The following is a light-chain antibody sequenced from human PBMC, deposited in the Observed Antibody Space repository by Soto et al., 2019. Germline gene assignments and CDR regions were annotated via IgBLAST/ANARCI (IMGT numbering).Light chain of an antibody. CDR1: QGVRSN. CDR3: HQYNTWPLT. J-gene: IGKJ4*01. Sequence: EIVMTQSPATLSVSPGERATLSCRASQGVRSNLAWYQQKPGQAPRLLISDASTRATSIPARFNGSGSGTEFTLAISSLQSEDFAIYYCHQYNTWPLTFGGGTKVDIK. V-gene: IGKV3-15*01. CDR2: DAS.